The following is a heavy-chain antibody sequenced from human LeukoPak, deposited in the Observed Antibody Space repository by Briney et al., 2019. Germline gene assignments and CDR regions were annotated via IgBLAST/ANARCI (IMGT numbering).Heavy chain of an antibody. CDR3: ARYSGYDSPFDY. V-gene: IGHV4-59*08. D-gene: IGHD5-12*01. J-gene: IGHJ4*02. CDR1: GGSISSYY. Sequence: SETLSLTCTVSGGSISSYYWSWIRQPPGKGLEWIGYIYYSGSTNYNPSLKSRVTMSVDTSKNQFSLKLSSVTAADTAVYYCARYSGYDSPFDYWGQGTLVTVSS. CDR2: IYYSGST.